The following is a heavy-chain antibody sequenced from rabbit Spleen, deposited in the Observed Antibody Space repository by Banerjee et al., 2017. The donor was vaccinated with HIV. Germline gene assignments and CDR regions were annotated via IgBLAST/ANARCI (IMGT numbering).Heavy chain of an antibody. CDR1: GFSFSTSYY. CDR3: ARKYTNSSGGYSFDL. Sequence: QSLEESGGDLVKPGASLTLTCTASGFSFSTSYYMCWVRQAPGKGLEWIACVTTGSGTTYYASWVKGRFTISKTSSTTVDLKMTSLTAADTATYFCARKYTNSSGGYSFDLWGPGTLVTVS. CDR2: VTTGSGTT. J-gene: IGHJ4*01. V-gene: IGHV1S40*01. D-gene: IGHD1-1*01.